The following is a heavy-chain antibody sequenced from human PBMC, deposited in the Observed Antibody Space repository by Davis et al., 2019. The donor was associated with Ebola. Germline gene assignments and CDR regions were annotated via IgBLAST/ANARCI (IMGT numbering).Heavy chain of an antibody. J-gene: IGHJ4*02. Sequence: GESLKISCAASGFTFSSYSMNWVRQAPGKGLEWVSSISSSSSYIYYADSVKGRFTISRDNAKNSLYLQMNSLRAEDTAVYYCAKGTRDSGFWSGCFEYWGQGTLVTVSS. D-gene: IGHD3-3*01. CDR1: GFTFSSYS. CDR3: AKGTRDSGFWSGCFEY. V-gene: IGHV3-21*01. CDR2: ISSSSSYI.